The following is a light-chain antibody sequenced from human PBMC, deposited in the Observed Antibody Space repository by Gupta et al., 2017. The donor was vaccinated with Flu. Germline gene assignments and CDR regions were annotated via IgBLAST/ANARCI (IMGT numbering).Light chain of an antibody. J-gene: IGKJ4*01. V-gene: IGKV3-15*01. Sequence: EVVMTQSPATLSVSPGERATLSCRASQSISSNLAWYQQKPGQAPRLLIYGASTRATGIPARFSGSGSGTEFTFTISSLQSEDFAVYYCQQYNNWLFGGGTKVEIK. CDR1: QSISSN. CDR2: GAS. CDR3: QQYNNWL.